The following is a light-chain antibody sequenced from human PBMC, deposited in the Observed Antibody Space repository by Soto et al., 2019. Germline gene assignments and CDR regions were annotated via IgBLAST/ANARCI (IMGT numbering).Light chain of an antibody. CDR3: QQYGSSPKT. J-gene: IGKJ1*01. Sequence: DIVLTQSPCTLSLSPGERATLSCRASQSVGSSFLAWYQQKPGQAPRLLIYGASSRATGIPDRFSGSGSGTDFTLTISRLEPEDFAVYYCQQYGSSPKTFGQGTKVDIK. CDR2: GAS. V-gene: IGKV3-20*01. CDR1: QSVGSSF.